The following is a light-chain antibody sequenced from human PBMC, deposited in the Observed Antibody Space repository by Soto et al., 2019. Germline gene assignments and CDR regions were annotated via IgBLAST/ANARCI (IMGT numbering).Light chain of an antibody. V-gene: IGKV4-1*01. Sequence: DIVMTQSPDSLAVSLGERATINCRSSQRVLYSSNNKDYLAWYQQKPGQPPKLLIYWASTRESGVPDRFSGSGSGTDFTLTISSLQADDVAVYYCQQYYSTPHSFGQGTKLEIK. J-gene: IGKJ2*01. CDR3: QQYYSTPHS. CDR2: WAS. CDR1: QRVLYSSNNKDY.